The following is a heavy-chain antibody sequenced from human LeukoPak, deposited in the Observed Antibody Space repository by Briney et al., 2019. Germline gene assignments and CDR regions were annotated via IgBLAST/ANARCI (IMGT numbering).Heavy chain of an antibody. D-gene: IGHD4-11*01. J-gene: IGHJ6*02. CDR3: ARGNSRPPFPTVTYYYYYYGMDV. CDR2: IYYSGST. V-gene: IGHV4-30-4*01. Sequence: SQTLSLTCTVSGGSISSGDYYWSWIRQPPGKGLEWIGYIYYSGSTYYNPSLKSRVTISVDTSKNQFSLKLSSVTAADTAVYYCARGNSRPPFPTVTYYYYYYGMDVWGQGTTVTVSS. CDR1: GGSISSGDYY.